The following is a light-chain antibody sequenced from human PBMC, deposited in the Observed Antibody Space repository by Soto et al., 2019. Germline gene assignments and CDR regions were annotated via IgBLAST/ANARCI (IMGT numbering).Light chain of an antibody. J-gene: IGLJ1*01. Sequence: QSVLTQPASVSGSPGQSITISCTGTSSDVGNYNLVSWYQQHPGKAPKLIIFEVNKRPSGVSNRFSGSKSGNTASLTISGLQAEDEADYYCNSYAGSSTFLYVFGTGTKVTVL. V-gene: IGLV2-23*02. CDR1: SSDVGNYNL. CDR2: EVN. CDR3: NSYAGSSTFLYV.